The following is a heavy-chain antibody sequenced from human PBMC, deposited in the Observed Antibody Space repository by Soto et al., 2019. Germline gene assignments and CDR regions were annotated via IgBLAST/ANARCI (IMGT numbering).Heavy chain of an antibody. CDR1: GCTFSSYA. Sequence: GASVKVSCKASGCTFSSYAISWVRQAPGQGLEWMGGIIPIFGTANYADSVKGRFTISRDNSKNTLYLQMNSLRAEDTAVYYCAYSSTPFDYWGQGTLVTVSS. CDR2: IIPIFGTA. D-gene: IGHD6-13*01. CDR3: AYSSTPFDY. V-gene: IGHV1-69*05. J-gene: IGHJ4*02.